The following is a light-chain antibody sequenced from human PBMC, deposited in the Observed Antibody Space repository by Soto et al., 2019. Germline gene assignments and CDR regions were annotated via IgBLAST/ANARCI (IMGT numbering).Light chain of an antibody. V-gene: IGKV1-27*01. CDR2: AAS. J-gene: IGKJ1*01. Sequence: IQMTQSPSSLSASVGDRVTITCRASQVISNYLAWYQQKPWKVPKLLIYAASTVQSGVPFRFSGSGSGTDFTLTISSLQPDDVATYYCHKYNSAPWTCDQGTKVEIK. CDR1: QVISNY. CDR3: HKYNSAPWT.